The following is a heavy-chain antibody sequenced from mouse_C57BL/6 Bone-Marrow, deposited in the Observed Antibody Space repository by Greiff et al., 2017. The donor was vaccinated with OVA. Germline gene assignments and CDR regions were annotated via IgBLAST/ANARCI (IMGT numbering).Heavy chain of an antibody. CDR1: GFTFSSYA. V-gene: IGHV5-4*01. Sequence: EVKLMESGGGLVKPGGSLKLSCAASGFTFSSYAMSWVRQTPEKRLEWVATISDGGSYTYYPDNVKGRFTISRDNAKNNLYLQMSHLKSEDTAMYYSARERVYYVYTRFAYWGQGTLVTVSA. CDR2: ISDGGSYT. CDR3: ARERVYYVYTRFAY. D-gene: IGHD2-1*01. J-gene: IGHJ3*01.